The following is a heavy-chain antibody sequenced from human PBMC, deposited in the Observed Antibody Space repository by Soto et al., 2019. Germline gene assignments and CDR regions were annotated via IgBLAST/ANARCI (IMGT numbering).Heavy chain of an antibody. CDR3: AKDRAYHYDSSGYPD. V-gene: IGHV3-23*01. J-gene: IGHJ4*02. CDR2: ISGSGGST. CDR1: GVTFSSYA. D-gene: IGHD3-22*01. Sequence: PTGCLELSCAASGVTFSSYAMSWVRQAPGKELEWVSAISGSGGSTYYAGSVKGRFAISRDNSKDSLYLQMNSLRAEDTGVYYCAKDRAYHYDSSGYPDWGQGTLVTVCS.